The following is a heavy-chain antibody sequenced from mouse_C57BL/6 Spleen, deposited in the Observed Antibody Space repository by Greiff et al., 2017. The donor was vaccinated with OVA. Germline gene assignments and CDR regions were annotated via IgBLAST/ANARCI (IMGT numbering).Heavy chain of an antibody. CDR2: IDPSDSYT. D-gene: IGHD1-1*02. CDR1: GYTFTSYW. CDR3: ARDPNYDGSAMDY. Sequence: QVQLQQSGAELVMPGASVKLSCKASGYTFTSYWMHWVKQRPGQGLEWIGEIDPSDSYTNYNQKFKGKSTLTVDKSSSTAYMQLSSLTSEDSAVYNCARDPNYDGSAMDYWGQGTSVTVSS. V-gene: IGHV1-69*01. J-gene: IGHJ4*01.